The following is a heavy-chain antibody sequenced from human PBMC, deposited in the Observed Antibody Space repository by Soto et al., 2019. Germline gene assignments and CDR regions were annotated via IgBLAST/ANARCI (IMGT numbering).Heavy chain of an antibody. CDR3: VRDLNGSGDY. Sequence: SETLSLTCAVYGGSFSGYYWNWIRQPPGKGLEWLGYIFHSLGAKYNPSLGSRGTISLDTSKNQLSLSLRSVTAADTAIYFCVRDLNGSGDYWGQGTLVTVSS. CDR2: IFHSLGA. J-gene: IGHJ4*02. CDR1: GGSFSGYY. D-gene: IGHD3-10*01. V-gene: IGHV4-34*11.